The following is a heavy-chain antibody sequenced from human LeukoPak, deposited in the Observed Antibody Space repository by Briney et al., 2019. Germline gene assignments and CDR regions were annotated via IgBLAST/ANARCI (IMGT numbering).Heavy chain of an antibody. J-gene: IGHJ4*02. CDR1: GGSVSSGSYY. D-gene: IGHD1-1*01. CDR2: IYYSGST. CDR3: ARDTGGGWNVD. Sequence: PSETLSPTCTVSGGSVSSGSYYWSWIRQPPGKGLEWIGYIYYSGSTNYNPSLKSRVTISVDTSKNQFSLKLSSVTAADTAVYYCARDTGGGWNVDWGQGTLVTVSS. V-gene: IGHV4-61*01.